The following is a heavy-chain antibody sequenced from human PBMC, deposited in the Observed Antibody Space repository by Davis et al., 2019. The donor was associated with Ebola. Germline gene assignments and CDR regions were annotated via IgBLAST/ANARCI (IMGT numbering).Heavy chain of an antibody. CDR1: GYTFTSYG. D-gene: IGHD3-16*02. J-gene: IGHJ6*02. CDR3: ARGGRFVDNSGNYQYFYGVDV. Sequence: ASVKVSCKASGYTFTSYGISWVRQAPGQRLEWMGWINPDSGGTNYAQKFQGRVTITADESTSTAYMELSSLRSEDTAVYYCARGGRFVDNSGNYQYFYGVDVWGQGTTVTVSS. CDR2: INPDSGGT. V-gene: IGHV1-18*01.